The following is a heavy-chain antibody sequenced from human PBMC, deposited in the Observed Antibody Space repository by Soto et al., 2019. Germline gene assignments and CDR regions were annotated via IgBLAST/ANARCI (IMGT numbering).Heavy chain of an antibody. D-gene: IGHD3-22*01. CDR1: GGTFSSDG. J-gene: IGHJ2*01. V-gene: IGHV1-69*01. CDR3: ARGRDTYYYDSSGYSGWYFDL. CDR2: ITPIFRAT. Sequence: VKVSCKASGGTFSSDGISWVRQAPGQGLEWMGGITPIFRATKYAQKFQGRVTITADESTSTAYMELSSLRSEDTAVYYCARGRDTYYYDSSGYSGWYFDLWGRGTLVTVSS.